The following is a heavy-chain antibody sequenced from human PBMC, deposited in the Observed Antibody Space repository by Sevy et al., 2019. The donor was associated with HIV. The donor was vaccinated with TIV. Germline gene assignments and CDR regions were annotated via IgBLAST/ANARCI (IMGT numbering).Heavy chain of an antibody. D-gene: IGHD1-1*01. Sequence: GGSLRLSCAASGFRFSSFVMSWVRQAPGKGLECVSAISVSGGSTYYANSVRGSFTISRDNSKNTLYLQMNSLRAEDTALYYCAKSGTDTTYYYMDVWGKGTTVTVSS. J-gene: IGHJ6*03. V-gene: IGHV3-23*01. CDR3: AKSGTDTTYYYMDV. CDR2: ISVSGGST. CDR1: GFRFSSFV.